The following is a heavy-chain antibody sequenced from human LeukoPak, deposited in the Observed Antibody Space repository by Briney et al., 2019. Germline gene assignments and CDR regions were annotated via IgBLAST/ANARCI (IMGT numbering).Heavy chain of an antibody. V-gene: IGHV1-18*01. J-gene: IGHJ4*02. CDR3: ARDVTVADT. CDR2: VSVYNGNT. D-gene: IGHD6-19*01. Sequence: ASVKVSCKASGGTFNSYTINWVRQAPGEGLEWMGWVSVYNGNTNFAQKFEDRVTVTTDTSTSTVYMELRSLRSDDTAVYYCARDVTVADTWGQGTLVTVSS. CDR1: GGTFNSYT.